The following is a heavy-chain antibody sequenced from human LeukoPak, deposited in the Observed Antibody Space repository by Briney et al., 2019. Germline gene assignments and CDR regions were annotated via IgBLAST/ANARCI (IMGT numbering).Heavy chain of an antibody. J-gene: IGHJ3*02. CDR2: IYHSGST. V-gene: IGHV4-38-2*02. Sequence: SETLSLTCTVSGYSISSGYYWDWIRQPPGKGLEWIGSIYHSGSTYYNPSLKSRVTISVDTSKNQFSLKLSSVTAADTAVYYCARDLEALDIWGQGTMVTVSS. CDR3: ARDLEALDI. CDR1: GYSISSGYY.